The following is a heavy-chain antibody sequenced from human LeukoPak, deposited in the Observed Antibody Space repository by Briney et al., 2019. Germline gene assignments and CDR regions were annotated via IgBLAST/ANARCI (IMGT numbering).Heavy chain of an antibody. J-gene: IGHJ6*03. CDR3: AAGSRPYYFYYMAV. V-gene: IGHV4-59*08. Sequence: SETLSLTCTVSGGSIKTHYWSWSRQSPGKGLEWIGSMSYSGTSNYIPSLKSRVSMTIDISKNQFSLKLTSVTAADTALYFCAAGSRPYYFYYMAVWGTGTTVTVSS. CDR1: GGSIKTHY. CDR2: MSYSGTS.